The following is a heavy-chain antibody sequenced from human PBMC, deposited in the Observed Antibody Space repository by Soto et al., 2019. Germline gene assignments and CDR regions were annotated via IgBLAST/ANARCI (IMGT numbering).Heavy chain of an antibody. J-gene: IGHJ5*02. CDR2: ISYSGTT. CDR1: GDSISNNNNY. V-gene: IGHV4-30-4*01. Sequence: PSETLSLTCTVSGDSISNNNNYWSWIRQPPGEGLEWIGFISYSGTTSYSPSLKSRVAISLDTSKNQFSLSLSSVTAADTAVYYCARGSGYSYGLDPWGQGTLVTVSS. CDR3: ARGSGYSYGLDP. D-gene: IGHD5-18*01.